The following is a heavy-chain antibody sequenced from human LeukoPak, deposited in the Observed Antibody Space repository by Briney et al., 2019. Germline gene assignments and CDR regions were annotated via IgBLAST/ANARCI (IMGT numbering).Heavy chain of an antibody. CDR2: IYSGGNT. CDR3: VKDHGWLLYS. J-gene: IGHJ4*02. V-gene: IGHV3-53*01. D-gene: IGHD3-9*01. Sequence: GGSLRLSCTVSGFTVSSNSMSWVRQAPGKGLEWVSFIYSGGNTHYAGSVEGRFTISRDNSKNTLYLQMNSLRADDTAVYYCVKDHGWLLYSWGQGTLVTVSS. CDR1: GFTVSSNS.